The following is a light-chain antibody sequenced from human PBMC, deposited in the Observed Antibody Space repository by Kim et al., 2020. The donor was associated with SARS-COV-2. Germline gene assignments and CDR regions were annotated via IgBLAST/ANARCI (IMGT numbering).Light chain of an antibody. J-gene: IGLJ3*02. V-gene: IGLV3-19*01. Sequence: SSELTRDPAVSVALGQTVRITCQGDSLRNYYASWYQQKPRQAPVVVIYGRNDRPSGIPDRFSGSNSGNTASLTITGAQGEDEANYYCNSRDSSGNHLVFGGGTQLTVL. CDR2: GRN. CDR3: NSRDSSGNHLV. CDR1: SLRNYY.